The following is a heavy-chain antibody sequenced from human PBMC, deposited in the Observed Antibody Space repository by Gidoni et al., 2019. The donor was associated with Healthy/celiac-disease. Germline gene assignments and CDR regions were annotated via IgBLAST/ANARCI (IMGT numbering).Heavy chain of an antibody. Sequence: EVQLLGSGGGLVQPGGSLRLSCAASGFSLSSYAMSWVRQAPGKGLEWVSTIRGSGGSTYYADSVKGRFTISRDNSKNTLYLQMNSLRAEDTAVYYCAKADYYDSSGHFDYWGQGTLVTVSS. CDR1: GFSLSSYA. D-gene: IGHD3-22*01. V-gene: IGHV3-23*01. CDR3: AKADYYDSSGHFDY. J-gene: IGHJ4*02. CDR2: IRGSGGST.